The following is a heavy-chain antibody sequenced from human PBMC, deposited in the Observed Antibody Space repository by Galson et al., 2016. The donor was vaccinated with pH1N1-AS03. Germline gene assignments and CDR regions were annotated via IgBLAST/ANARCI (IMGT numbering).Heavy chain of an antibody. CDR3: ARDPGCHDSIFDY. J-gene: IGHJ4*02. CDR1: GDSVSGNSLA. D-gene: IGHD3-22*01. V-gene: IGHV6-1*01. Sequence: CAISGDSVSGNSLAWNWIRQSPSRGLEWLGRTYYRSKWFNDYAASVKSRIIINPDTSKNQFPLQLDSVTPEDTAVYYCARDPGCHDSIFDYWGQGTLVTVSS. CDR2: TYYRSKWFN.